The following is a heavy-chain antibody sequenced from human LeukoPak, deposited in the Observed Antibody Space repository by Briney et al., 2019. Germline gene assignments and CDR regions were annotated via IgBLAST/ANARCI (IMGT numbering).Heavy chain of an antibody. CDR2: IYYSGST. CDR1: GGSISSGDYY. V-gene: IGHV4-30-4*01. Sequence: PSQTLSLTCTVSGGSISSGDYYWSWIRQPPGKGLEWIGYIYYSGSTYYNPSLKSRVTISVDTSKNQFSLKLSSVTAADTAVYYCAREVDDSSGYRCFDYWGQGTLVTVSS. J-gene: IGHJ4*02. D-gene: IGHD3-22*01. CDR3: AREVDDSSGYRCFDY.